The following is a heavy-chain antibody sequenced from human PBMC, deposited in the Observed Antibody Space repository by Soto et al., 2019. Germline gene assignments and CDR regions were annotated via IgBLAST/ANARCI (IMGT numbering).Heavy chain of an antibody. J-gene: IGHJ6*02. CDR2: ISYDGGHQ. Sequence: QVQLLESGGGVVQPGRSLRLSCSPSGFTFSSFGMHWVRQAPGKGLEWVALISYDGGHQYYADSVKGRFTIDRDSSKNMLYLQINSLSPDDPAVYYCAKVRVRGFGAFSDMDVWGQGTTVTVSS. V-gene: IGHV3-30*18. CDR3: AKVRVRGFGAFSDMDV. D-gene: IGHD3-10*01. CDR1: GFTFSSFG.